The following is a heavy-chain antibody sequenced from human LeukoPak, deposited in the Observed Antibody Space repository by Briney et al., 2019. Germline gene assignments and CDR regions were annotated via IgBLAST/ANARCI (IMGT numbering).Heavy chain of an antibody. CDR1: GFTFSSYA. D-gene: IGHD3-16*01. V-gene: IGHV3-30-3*01. Sequence: GGSLRLSCAASGFTFSSYAMRWVRQAPGKGLEWVAVISYDGSNKYYADSVKGRFTISRDNSKNTLYLQMNSLRAEDTAVYYCARARGLFGEYYFDYWGQGTLVTVSS. CDR3: ARARGLFGEYYFDY. J-gene: IGHJ4*02. CDR2: ISYDGSNK.